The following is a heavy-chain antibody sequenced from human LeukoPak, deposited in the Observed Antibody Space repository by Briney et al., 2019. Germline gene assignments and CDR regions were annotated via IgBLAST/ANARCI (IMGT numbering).Heavy chain of an antibody. Sequence: GRSLRLSCAASGFTFSSYAMHWVRQAPGKGLEWVAVISYDGSNKYYADSVKGRFTIARDNSKNTLYLQMNSLRAEDTAVYYCARDGCSGVSCYAGYWGQGTLVTVSS. CDR3: ARDGCSGVSCYAGY. CDR1: GFTFSSYA. D-gene: IGHD2-15*01. J-gene: IGHJ4*02. CDR2: ISYDGSNK. V-gene: IGHV3-30*04.